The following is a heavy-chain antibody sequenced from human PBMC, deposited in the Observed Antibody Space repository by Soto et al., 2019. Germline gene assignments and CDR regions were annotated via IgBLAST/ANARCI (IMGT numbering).Heavy chain of an antibody. CDR2: INYSGNT. D-gene: IGHD2-15*01. J-gene: IGHJ5*02. V-gene: IGHV4-59*01. CDR3: ARSYCRDGVRCNWFDP. Sequence: QVQLQKSGPGLLKPSETLSLTCTVSGGSMTTYYWGCIRQPPGKGLEWIGYINYSGNTKYNSSLKSRVTISVDTSKNQFSLKLTSVTAADTAVYYCARSYCRDGVRCNWFDPWGQGTLVTVSS. CDR1: GGSMTTYY.